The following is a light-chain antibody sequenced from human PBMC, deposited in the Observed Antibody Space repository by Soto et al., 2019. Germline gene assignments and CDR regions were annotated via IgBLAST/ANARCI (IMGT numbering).Light chain of an antibody. J-gene: IGKJ3*01. CDR1: ESISSHY. CDR2: GAS. Sequence: EIVLMQSPDTLSLSPGERATLSCRASESISSHYIAWYQQKPGQAPRLLIFGASTRATGIPDRFSGSWSGTYFTLPISRLEPEDFAVYYCQNFGDSPFTFGPGTKVDIK. CDR3: QNFGDSPFT. V-gene: IGKV3-20*01.